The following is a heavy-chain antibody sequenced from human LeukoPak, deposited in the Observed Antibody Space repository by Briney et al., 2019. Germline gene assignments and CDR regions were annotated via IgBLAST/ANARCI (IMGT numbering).Heavy chain of an antibody. CDR3: ARAMDGSSLNYRYYYYGMDV. CDR1: GGSISSGGYY. CDR2: IYYSGST. Sequence: SETLSLTCTVSGGSISSGGYYWSWIRQHPGKDLEWIGYIYYSGSTYYNPSLKSRVTISVDTSKNQFSLKLSSVTAADTAVYYCARAMDGSSLNYRYYYYGMDVWGQGTTVTVSS. V-gene: IGHV4-31*03. D-gene: IGHD6-13*01. J-gene: IGHJ6*02.